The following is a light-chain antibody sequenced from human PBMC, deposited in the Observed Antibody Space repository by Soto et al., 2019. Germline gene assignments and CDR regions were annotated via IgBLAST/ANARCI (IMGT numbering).Light chain of an antibody. CDR3: QQGDSFPIT. Sequence: DIQMTQSPSSVSASVGDRVTITCRASQSISSSLAWYQQKPGTVPKLLIYAASSLQSGVPSRFSGSGAGTEFTLSITSLQPEDFETYYCQQGDSFPITFGQGTRLDIK. CDR2: AAS. J-gene: IGKJ5*01. V-gene: IGKV1-12*01. CDR1: QSISSS.